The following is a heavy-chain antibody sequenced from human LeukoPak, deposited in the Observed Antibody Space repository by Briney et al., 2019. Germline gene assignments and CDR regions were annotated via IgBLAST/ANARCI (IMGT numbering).Heavy chain of an antibody. CDR3: ARADGYNQIWDY. Sequence: ASVKVSCKASGYTFTGYYMHWVRQAPGQGLEWMGWINPNSGGTNYAQKFQGRVTMTRDTSISTAYMELSRLRSDDTAVYYCARADGYNQIWDYWGQGTLVTVSS. V-gene: IGHV1-2*02. CDR1: GYTFTGYY. D-gene: IGHD5-24*01. J-gene: IGHJ4*02. CDR2: INPNSGGT.